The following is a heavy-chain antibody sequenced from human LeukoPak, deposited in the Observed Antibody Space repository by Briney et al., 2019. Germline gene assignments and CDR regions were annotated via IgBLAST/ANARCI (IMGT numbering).Heavy chain of an antibody. CDR1: GFTFSNYA. J-gene: IGHJ4*02. D-gene: IGHD2-15*01. CDR2: ISGSGGST. V-gene: IGHV3-23*01. CDR3: AKGAKVVVVAPTEFDH. Sequence: GGSLRLSCAASGFTFSNYAMNWVRQAPGKGLEWVSAISGSGGSTSYADSVKGRFTISRDNSKNILYLQVNSLRAEDTAVYYCAKGAKVVVVAPTEFDHWGQGALVTVSS.